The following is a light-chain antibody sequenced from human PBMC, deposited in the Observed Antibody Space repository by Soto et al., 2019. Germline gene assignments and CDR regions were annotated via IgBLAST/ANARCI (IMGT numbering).Light chain of an antibody. CDR1: QSVTSN. CDR2: DAS. CDR3: QQRNNWPT. Sequence: EIVLTQSPATLSLSPGERATLSCRATQSVTSNLAWYQQKPGQAPRLLIYDASNRATGIPARFSGSGSGTDFTLTISSLEPEDFAVYYCQQRNNWPTFGPGTKVDIK. V-gene: IGKV3-11*01. J-gene: IGKJ3*01.